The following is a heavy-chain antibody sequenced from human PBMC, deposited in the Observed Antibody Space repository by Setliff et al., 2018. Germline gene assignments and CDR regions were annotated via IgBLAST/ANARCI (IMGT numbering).Heavy chain of an antibody. CDR2: IKQDGSEK. J-gene: IGHJ4*02. D-gene: IGHD6-13*01. CDR3: TTAPLAAASTC. CDR1: GFTFSSYW. Sequence: PGGSLRLSCAASGFTFSSYWMSWVRQAPGKGLEWVANIKQDGSEKYYVDSVKGRFTISRDNAKNSLYLQMNSLRAEDTAVYYCTTAPLAAASTCWGQGTLVTVS. V-gene: IGHV3-7*01.